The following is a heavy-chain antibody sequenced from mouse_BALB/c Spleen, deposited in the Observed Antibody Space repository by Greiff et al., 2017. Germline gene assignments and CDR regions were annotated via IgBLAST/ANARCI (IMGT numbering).Heavy chain of an antibody. D-gene: IGHD2-10*02. Sequence: VQLQQSGAELMKPGASVKISCKATGYTFSSYWIEWVKQRPGHGLEWIGEILPGSGSTNYNEKFKGKATFTADTSSNTAYMQLSSLTSEDSAVYYYARGGYGKNYAMDYWGQGTSVTVSS. V-gene: IGHV1-9*01. CDR3: ARGGYGKNYAMDY. CDR2: ILPGSGST. J-gene: IGHJ4*01. CDR1: GYTFSSYW.